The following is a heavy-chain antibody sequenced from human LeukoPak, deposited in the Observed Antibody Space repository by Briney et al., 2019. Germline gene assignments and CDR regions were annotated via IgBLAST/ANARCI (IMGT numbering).Heavy chain of an antibody. D-gene: IGHD3-22*01. CDR3: ARASGYDSTFAFDI. CDR1: GYTFTGYY. CDR2: INPNTGGT. Sequence: ASVKVSCKASGYTFTGYYMHWVRQAPGQGLEWMGWINPNTGGTNYAQKFQGRVTMTRDTSISTAYMELRSLRSDDTAVYYCARASGYDSTFAFDIWGQGTMVTVSS. J-gene: IGHJ3*02. V-gene: IGHV1-2*02.